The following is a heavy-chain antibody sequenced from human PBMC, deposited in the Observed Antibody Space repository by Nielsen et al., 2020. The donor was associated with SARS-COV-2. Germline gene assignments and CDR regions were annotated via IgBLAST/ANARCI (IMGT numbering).Heavy chain of an antibody. Sequence: GGSLRRSCAASGFTFSYYYMSWIRQAPGKWLEWVSYISSRGSTIYYADSVKGRFTISSDNAKNSLYLQMNSLKTEDSAVYYCTTALSGYEGDDYWGQGTLVTVSS. J-gene: IGHJ4*02. V-gene: IGHV3-11*01. CDR1: GFTFSYYY. CDR3: TTALSGYEGDDY. CDR2: ISSRGSTI. D-gene: IGHD5-12*01.